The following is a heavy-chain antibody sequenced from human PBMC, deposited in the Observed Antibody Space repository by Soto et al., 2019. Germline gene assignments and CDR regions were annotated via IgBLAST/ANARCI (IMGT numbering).Heavy chain of an antibody. CDR3: AREGRITAMVKGFDY. D-gene: IGHD5-18*01. CDR1: GYTFTGYY. J-gene: IGHJ4*02. CDR2: INPGAGSA. V-gene: IGHV1-46*01. Sequence: ASVKVSCKASGYTFTGYYMHWVRQAPGQGLEWMGIINPGAGSASYAQRFQGRVTMTSDTSTSTVYMELSSLRSDDTAVYHCAREGRITAMVKGFDYWGQGTLVTVSS.